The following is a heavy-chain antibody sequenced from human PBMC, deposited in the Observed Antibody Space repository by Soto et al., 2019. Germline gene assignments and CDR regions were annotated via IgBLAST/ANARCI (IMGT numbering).Heavy chain of an antibody. CDR1: GGSISSYY. CDR2: IYYSGST. V-gene: IGHV4-59*12. J-gene: IGHJ5*02. CDR3: ARSRYSSSWYNWFDP. Sequence: PSETLSLTCTVSGGSISSYYWSWIRQPPGKGLEWIGYIYYSGSTNYNPSLKSRVTISVDTSKNQFSLKLSSVTAADTAVYYCARSRYSSSWYNWFDPWGQGTLVTVFS. D-gene: IGHD6-13*01.